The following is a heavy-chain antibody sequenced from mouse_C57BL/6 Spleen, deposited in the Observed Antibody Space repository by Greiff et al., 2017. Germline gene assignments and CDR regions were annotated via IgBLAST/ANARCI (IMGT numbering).Heavy chain of an antibody. CDR2: ISDGGSYT. D-gene: IGHD1-3*01. J-gene: IGHJ4*01. CDR1: GFTFSSYA. Sequence: EVKLQESGGGLVKPGGSLKLSCAASGFTFSSYAMSWVRQTPEKRLEWVATISDGGSYTYYPDNVKGRFTISRDNAKNNLYLQMSHLKSEDTAMYYCARAGYKSAMDYWGQGTSVTVSS. V-gene: IGHV5-4*03. CDR3: ARAGYKSAMDY.